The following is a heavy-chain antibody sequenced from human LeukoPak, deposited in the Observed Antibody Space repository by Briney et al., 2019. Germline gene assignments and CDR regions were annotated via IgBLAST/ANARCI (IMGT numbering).Heavy chain of an antibody. V-gene: IGHV3-9*01. CDR1: GFTFDDYA. J-gene: IGHJ4*02. D-gene: IGHD2-15*01. CDR2: ISWNSGSI. Sequence: GGSLRLSCAASGFTFDDYAMHWVRQAPGKGLEWVLGISWNSGSIGYADSVKGRFTISRGNAKNSLYLQMNSLRAEDTALYYCAKDPESAPGGTRFDYWGQGTLVTVSS. CDR3: AKDPESAPGGTRFDY.